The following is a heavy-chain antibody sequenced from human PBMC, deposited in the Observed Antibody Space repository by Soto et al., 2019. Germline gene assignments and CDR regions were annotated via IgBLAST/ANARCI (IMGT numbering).Heavy chain of an antibody. J-gene: IGHJ4*02. D-gene: IGHD4-4*01. CDR1: GLTFNPYA. CDR2: IGGSGGNR. CDR3: ARVASDYINSVDH. V-gene: IGHV3-23*01. Sequence: EVQLLESGGDLVQPGGSLGLSWAASGLTFNPYAMTWVRQAPGKGLEWVSAIGGSGGNRYYAASVKGRFTISRDNSKDTVDLQMSSLRVEDTAVYYCARVASDYINSVDHWGQGILVTVSS.